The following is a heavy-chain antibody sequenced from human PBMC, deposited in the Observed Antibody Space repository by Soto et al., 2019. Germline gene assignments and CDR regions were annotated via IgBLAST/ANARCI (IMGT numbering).Heavy chain of an antibody. CDR1: GYTFTSYA. V-gene: IGHV1-3*01. D-gene: IGHD2-21*02. J-gene: IGHJ4*02. Sequence: ASVKVSCKASGYTFTSYAMHWVRQAPGQRLEWMGWINAGNGYTENSQNFQGRLTITRDTSASTAYMELSGLRSEDTAVYYCARDKGGVTSNAVFDYWGQGTLVTVSS. CDR3: ARDKGGVTSNAVFDY. CDR2: INAGNGYT.